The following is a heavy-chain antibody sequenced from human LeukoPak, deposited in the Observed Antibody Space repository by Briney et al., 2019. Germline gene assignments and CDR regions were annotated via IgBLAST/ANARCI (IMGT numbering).Heavy chain of an antibody. V-gene: IGHV1-69*13. CDR1: GGTFSSYA. Sequence: SVKVSCKASGGTFSSYAISWVRQAPGQGLEWMGGIIPIFGTANYAQKFPGRVTITADESTSTAYMELSSLRSEDTAVYYCASGYYDSSGYYSSFDYWGQGTLVTVSS. J-gene: IGHJ4*02. CDR3: ASGYYDSSGYYSSFDY. D-gene: IGHD3-22*01. CDR2: IIPIFGTA.